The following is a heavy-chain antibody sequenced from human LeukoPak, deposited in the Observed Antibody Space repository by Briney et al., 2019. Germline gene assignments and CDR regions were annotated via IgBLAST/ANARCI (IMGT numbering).Heavy chain of an antibody. D-gene: IGHD6-13*01. CDR1: GFTFSGSA. J-gene: IGHJ4*02. V-gene: IGHV3-73*01. Sequence: PGRSLRLSCAASGFTFSGSAMHWVRQASGKGLEWVGRIRSKANSYATAYAASVKGRFTISRDDSKNTAYLQMTSLKTEDTAVYYCTSGMTIAAAGISDYWGQGTLVTVSS. CDR3: TSGMTIAAAGISDY. CDR2: IRSKANSYAT.